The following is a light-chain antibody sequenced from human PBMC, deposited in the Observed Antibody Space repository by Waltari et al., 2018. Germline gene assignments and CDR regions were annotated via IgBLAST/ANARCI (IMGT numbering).Light chain of an antibody. CDR2: QGT. J-gene: IGLJ3*02. CDR3: CSYAGTWL. Sequence: QSALTQPASMSASPGQSITISCTATNNDVGTYDLVSGYQQHPGRAPKLLIFQGTKRPSGVSGRFSGSKSADTASLTISGLQPEDEADYYCCSYAGTWLFGGGTKVTVL. V-gene: IGLV2-23*01. CDR1: NNDVGTYDL.